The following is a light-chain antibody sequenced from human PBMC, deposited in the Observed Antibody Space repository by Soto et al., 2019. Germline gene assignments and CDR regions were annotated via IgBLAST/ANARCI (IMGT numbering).Light chain of an antibody. CDR3: QQSYYPPPT. CDR1: QNIGTF. V-gene: IGKV1-39*01. CDR2: AVS. Sequence: DNQISKSPSSLSARIGDRVIITCRSSQNIGTFLNWYQQKQGKAPNLLIYAVSKLQTGVPSRFSGSGSGTDFTLTISILQPADFATYFSQQSYYPPPTFGQGTKVDIK. J-gene: IGKJ1*01.